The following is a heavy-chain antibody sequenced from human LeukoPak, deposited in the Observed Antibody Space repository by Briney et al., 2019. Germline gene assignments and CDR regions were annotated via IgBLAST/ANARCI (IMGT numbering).Heavy chain of an antibody. CDR1: GGTFSSYD. V-gene: IGHV1-69*13. CDR2: IIASFGTA. Sequence: SVKVSCKASGGTFSSYDISWVRQAPGQGLEWMGGIIASFGTANYAQKFQGRVTISADESSGTAYMELSSLRSEDTAVYYCARVVTPRYCSSTSCYWKGWFDPWGQGTLVTVSS. D-gene: IGHD2-2*01. J-gene: IGHJ5*02. CDR3: ARVVTPRYCSSTSCYWKGWFDP.